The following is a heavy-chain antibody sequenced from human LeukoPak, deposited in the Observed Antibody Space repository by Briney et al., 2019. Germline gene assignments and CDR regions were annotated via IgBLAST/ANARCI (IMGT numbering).Heavy chain of an antibody. CDR3: AGRYDFWSGYHPLDAFDI. J-gene: IGHJ3*02. V-gene: IGHV3-48*01. D-gene: IGHD3-3*01. CDR1: GFTFSSYS. Sequence: GGSLRLSCAASGFTFSSYSMNWVRQAPGKGLEWVSYISSSSSTIYYADSVKGRFTISRDNAKNSLYLQMNSLRAEDTAVYCCAGRYDFWSGYHPLDAFDIWGQGTMVTVSS. CDR2: ISSSSSTI.